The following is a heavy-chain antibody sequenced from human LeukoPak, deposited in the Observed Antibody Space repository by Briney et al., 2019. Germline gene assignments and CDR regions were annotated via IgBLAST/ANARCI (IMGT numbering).Heavy chain of an antibody. CDR2: INHSGST. CDR3: ARREQQLVRPYYYGMDV. Sequence: SETLSLTCAVYGGSFSGYYWSWIRQPPGKGLEWIGEINHSGSTNYNPSLKSRVTISVDTSKNQFSLKLSSVTAEDTAVYYCARREQQLVRPYYYGMDVWGQGTTVTVSS. D-gene: IGHD6-13*01. J-gene: IGHJ6*02. V-gene: IGHV4-34*01. CDR1: GGSFSGYY.